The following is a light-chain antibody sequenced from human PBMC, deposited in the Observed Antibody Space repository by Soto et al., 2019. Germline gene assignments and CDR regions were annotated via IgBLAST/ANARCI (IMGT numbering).Light chain of an antibody. CDR2: GAS. CDR1: QSVSRN. Sequence: EIVMTQSPATLSVSPGERATLSCRASQSVSRNLAWYQQKPGQAPRLLIYGASTRATGIPARFSGSGSGAEFTPTISSLPSEDFAIYYCQQYNNWPPLTFGQGTRLEMK. J-gene: IGKJ5*01. V-gene: IGKV3-15*01. CDR3: QQYNNWPPLT.